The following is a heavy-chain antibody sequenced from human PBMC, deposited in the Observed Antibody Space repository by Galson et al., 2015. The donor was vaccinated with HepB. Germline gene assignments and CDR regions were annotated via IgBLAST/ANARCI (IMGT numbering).Heavy chain of an antibody. V-gene: IGHV4-59*01. Sequence: LSLTCTVSGVSINNYYWSWLRQPPWKGLEWIGYISYSGSTNYNPSLKSRVTISVDMSKNQFSLKLNSVTAADTAVYYCARRGEYFDNWGQGALGTVSS. CDR3: ARRGEYFDN. J-gene: IGHJ4*02. CDR2: ISYSGST. D-gene: IGHD2-21*01. CDR1: GVSINNYY.